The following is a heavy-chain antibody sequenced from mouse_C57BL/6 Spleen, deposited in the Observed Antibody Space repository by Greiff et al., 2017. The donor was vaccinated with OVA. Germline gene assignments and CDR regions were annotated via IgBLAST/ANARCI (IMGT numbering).Heavy chain of an antibody. CDR1: GFTFSDYG. J-gene: IGHJ3*01. V-gene: IGHV5-17*01. D-gene: IGHD4-1*01. CDR3: ARGGGTSGFAY. CDR2: ISSGSSTI. Sequence: EVQVVESGGGLVKPGGSLKLSCAASGFTFSDYGMHWVRQAPEKGLEWVAYISSGSSTIYYADTVKGRFTISRDNAKNTLFLQMTSLRAEDTAMYYCARGGGTSGFAYWGQGTLVTVSA.